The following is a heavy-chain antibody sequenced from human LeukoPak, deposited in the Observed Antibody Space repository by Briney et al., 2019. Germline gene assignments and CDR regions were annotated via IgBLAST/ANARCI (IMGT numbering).Heavy chain of an antibody. CDR1: GYMFINYD. CDR2: MTPKTGNS. D-gene: IGHD2-2*01. V-gene: IGHV1-8*01. CDR3: ARKTCTSTSCLHL. Sequence: GASVKVSCKASGYMFINYDINWVRQAAGQGLEWMAWMTPKTGNSGSAQKFQGRVTLTRDTSTDTAYMELSNLRSEDTAIYYCARKTCTSTSCLHLWGQGTLVTVSS. J-gene: IGHJ4*02.